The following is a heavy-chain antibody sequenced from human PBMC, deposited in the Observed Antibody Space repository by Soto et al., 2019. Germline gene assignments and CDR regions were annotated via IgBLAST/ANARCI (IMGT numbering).Heavy chain of an antibody. CDR1: GFTFSSYD. D-gene: IGHD2-2*01. Sequence: GGSMRLSCSASGFTFSSYDMSWVRQAPSKGLEWVSAISCGGGSTYYADSVKGRFTISRYNSKNTLSLKIHSLRAEDTAFYYCEKRRIYQTFYYYLDVWGKGPTVTVSS. J-gene: IGHJ6*03. CDR2: ISCGGGST. V-gene: IGHV3-23*01. CDR3: EKRRIYQTFYYYLDV.